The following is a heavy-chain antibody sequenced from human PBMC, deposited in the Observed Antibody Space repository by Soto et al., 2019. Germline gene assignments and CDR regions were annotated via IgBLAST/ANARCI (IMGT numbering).Heavy chain of an antibody. CDR1: GYTFTGYY. Sequence: QVQLVQSGAEVKKPGASVKVSCKASGYTFTGYYMHWVRQAPGQGLERMAWINPNSGGTNYAQKFQDGDIMTRDRSISTAYVALSRLRSDGTAVYYCARGDCSGGSCYLPRYSWFDPLGQGTLVTVSS. J-gene: IGHJ5*02. CDR2: INPNSGGT. CDR3: ARGDCSGGSCYLPRYSWFDP. D-gene: IGHD2-15*01. V-gene: IGHV1-2*02.